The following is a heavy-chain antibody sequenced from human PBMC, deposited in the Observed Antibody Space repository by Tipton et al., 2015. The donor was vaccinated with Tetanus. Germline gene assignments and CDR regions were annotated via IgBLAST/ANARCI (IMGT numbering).Heavy chain of an antibody. Sequence: LRLSCSVSGGSVNSGTYYWSWIRQPPGKGQEWLGDIYYGGATQYNPSLESRVTISMDTSKNQVSLRLTSVTAADTAVYSCAGGWVRWYEPWGRGTLVSVSS. CDR2: IYYGGAT. CDR1: GGSVNSGTYY. V-gene: IGHV4-61*01. CDR3: AGGWVRWYEP. D-gene: IGHD3-10*01. J-gene: IGHJ5*02.